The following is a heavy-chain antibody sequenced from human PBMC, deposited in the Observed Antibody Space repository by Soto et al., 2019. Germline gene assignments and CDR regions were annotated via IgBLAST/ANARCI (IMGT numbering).Heavy chain of an antibody. CDR3: ARYCSSTSCYTDYYYYGMDV. CDR1: GYSFTSYW. Sequence: PGESLKISCKGSGYSFTSYWISWVRQMPGKGLEWMGRIDPSDSYTNYSPSFQGHVTISADKSISTAYLQWSSLKASDTAMYYCARYCSSTSCYTDYYYYGMDVWGQGTTVTVSS. V-gene: IGHV5-10-1*01. D-gene: IGHD2-2*02. CDR2: IDPSDSYT. J-gene: IGHJ6*02.